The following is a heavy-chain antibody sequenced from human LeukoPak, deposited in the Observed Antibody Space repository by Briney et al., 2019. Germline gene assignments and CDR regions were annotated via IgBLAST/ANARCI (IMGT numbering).Heavy chain of an antibody. CDR2: ISSSSSYT. CDR3: ARGPSSGMLFCDY. Sequence: PGGSLRLSCAASGFTFSDYYMSWIRRAPGKGLEWVSYISSSSSYTNYADSVKGRFTISRDNAKNSLYLQMNSLRAEDTAVYYCARGPSSGMLFCDYWGQGTLVTVSS. V-gene: IGHV3-11*06. CDR1: GFTFSDYY. D-gene: IGHD2-8*01. J-gene: IGHJ4*02.